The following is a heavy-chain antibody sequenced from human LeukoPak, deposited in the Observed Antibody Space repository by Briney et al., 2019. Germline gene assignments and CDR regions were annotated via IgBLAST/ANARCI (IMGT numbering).Heavy chain of an antibody. D-gene: IGHD2/OR15-2a*01. CDR1: GHTFTSYG. V-gene: IGHV1-18*03. Sequence: ASVKVSCKASGHTFTSYGISWVRQATGQGLEWMGWISAYNGKTNLTQQLQGRVTMTTDTSTSTAYMELRILRSEDMVVYYCAKDRIERANYFDYWGQGTLVTVSS. CDR3: AKDRIERANYFDY. CDR2: ISAYNGKT. J-gene: IGHJ4*02.